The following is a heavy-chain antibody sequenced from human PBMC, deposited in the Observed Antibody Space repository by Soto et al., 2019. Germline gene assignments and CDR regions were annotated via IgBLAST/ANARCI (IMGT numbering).Heavy chain of an antibody. CDR1: GFFFNNYD. J-gene: IGHJ6*02. V-gene: IGHV3-13*05. CDR2: IGAADDP. CDR3: ARAYTGQLPRRGDYYYALDV. Sequence: PGGSLRLSCVGSGFFFNNYDMHWVREGRGKGLEWVSAIGAADDPYYSVSVKGRFIVSRDNAQKSLYLQMNNLRAADTAVYFCARAYTGQLPRRGDYYYALDVWGRGTTVTVSS. D-gene: IGHD2-2*01.